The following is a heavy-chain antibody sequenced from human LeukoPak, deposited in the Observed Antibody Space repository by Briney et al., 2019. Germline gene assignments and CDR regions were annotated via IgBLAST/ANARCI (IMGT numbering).Heavy chain of an antibody. CDR2: INDDGSLT. D-gene: IGHD5-24*01. CDR3: LKGGWATIGPPKD. V-gene: IGHV3-64D*08. J-gene: IGHJ4*02. Sequence: PGGSLRLSCSAAGFTFRSHAMHCVRQAPGKGLEYVSTINDDGSLTYYADSVKGRFTISRDNSKNTVYLQVNNLRPDDSAVYHCLKGGWATIGPPKDWGQGTQVSVSS. CDR1: GFTFRSHA.